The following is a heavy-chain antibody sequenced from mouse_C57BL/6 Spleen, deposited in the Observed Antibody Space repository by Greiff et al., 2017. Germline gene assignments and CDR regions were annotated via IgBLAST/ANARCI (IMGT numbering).Heavy chain of an antibody. Sequence: VQLKESGAELVRPGASVKLSCTASGFNIKDDYMHWVKQRPEQGLEWIGWIDPENGDTEYASKFQGKATITADTSSNTAYLQLSSLTSEDTAVYYCTEGGVAYWGQGTLVTVSA. CDR2: IDPENGDT. CDR3: TEGGVAY. CDR1: GFNIKDDY. V-gene: IGHV14-4*01. J-gene: IGHJ3*01.